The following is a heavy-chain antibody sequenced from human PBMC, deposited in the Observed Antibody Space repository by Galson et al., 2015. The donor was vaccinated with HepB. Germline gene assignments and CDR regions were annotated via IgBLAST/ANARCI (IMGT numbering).Heavy chain of an antibody. J-gene: IGHJ6*02. Sequence: PALVKPTQTLTLTCTFSGFSLTTSGKCVSWIRQPPGKALEWLARIDWDDDTYYSTSLKTRLTVSKDTSRNQVVLTLTNMDPVDTATYYCAHIRGATTTSADYGLDVWGQGTTVTVSS. CDR2: IDWDDDT. CDR1: GFSLTTSGKC. V-gene: IGHV2-70*11. D-gene: IGHD1-26*01. CDR3: AHIRGATTTSADYGLDV.